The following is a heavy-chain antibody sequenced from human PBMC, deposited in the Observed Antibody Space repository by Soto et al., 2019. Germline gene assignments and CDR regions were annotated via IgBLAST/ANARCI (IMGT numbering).Heavy chain of an antibody. CDR2: INPNSGGT. CDR1: GYTFTGYY. Sequence: ASVKVSCKASGYTFTGYYMHWVRQAPGQGLEWMGWINPNSGGTNYAQKFQGRVTMTRDTSISTAYMELSRLRSDDTAVYYCARDQTVSVVNYYYGMDVWGQGTTVTVSS. D-gene: IGHD2-15*01. J-gene: IGHJ6*02. V-gene: IGHV1-2*02. CDR3: ARDQTVSVVNYYYGMDV.